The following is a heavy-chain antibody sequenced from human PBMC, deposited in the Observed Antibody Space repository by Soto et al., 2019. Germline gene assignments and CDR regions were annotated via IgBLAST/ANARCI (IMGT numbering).Heavy chain of an antibody. V-gene: IGHV3-23*01. CDR2: ISGSGGTT. D-gene: IGHD2-2*01. CDR3: AKDRSSTSCYAFDY. CDR1: GFTFRNYA. Sequence: EVQLLESGGGLVQPGGSLRLSCAASGFTFRNYAMIWARQAPGKGLEWVSAISGSGGTTHYADSVKGRFTISRDNSKNTLYLQMNSLRVEDTAVYYCAKDRSSTSCYAFDYWGQGSLVTVSS. J-gene: IGHJ4*02.